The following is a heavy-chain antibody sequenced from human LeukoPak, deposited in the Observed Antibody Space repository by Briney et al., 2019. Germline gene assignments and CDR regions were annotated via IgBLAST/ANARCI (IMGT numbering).Heavy chain of an antibody. V-gene: IGHV1-8*01. CDR3: AREPELPKIVVADAFDI. CDR1: GYTFTSYD. D-gene: IGHD3-22*01. Sequence: ASVKVSCKASGYTFTSYDINWVRQATGQGLEWMGWMNPNSGNTGYAQKFQGRVTMTRNTSISTAYMELSSLRSEDTAMYYCAREPELPKIVVADAFDIWGQGTMVTVSS. CDR2: MNPNSGNT. J-gene: IGHJ3*02.